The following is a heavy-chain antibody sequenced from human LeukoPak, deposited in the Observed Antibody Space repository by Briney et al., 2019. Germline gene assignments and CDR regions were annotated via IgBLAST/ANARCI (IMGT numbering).Heavy chain of an antibody. CDR2: INPNSGGT. Sequence: ASVKVSCKASGYTFTGYYMHWVRQAPGQGLEWMGWINPNSGGTNYAQKFQGRVTMTRDTSISTAYMELSRLRSDDTAVYYCARESRVYCSGGSCYMEDWFDPWGQGTLVTVSS. CDR1: GYTFTGYY. V-gene: IGHV1-2*02. J-gene: IGHJ5*02. CDR3: ARESRVYCSGGSCYMEDWFDP. D-gene: IGHD2-15*01.